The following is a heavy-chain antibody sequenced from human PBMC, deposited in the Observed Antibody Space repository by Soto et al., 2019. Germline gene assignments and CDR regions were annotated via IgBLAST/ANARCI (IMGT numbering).Heavy chain of an antibody. Sequence: PWQTLSLTCAISGDSVSSNSAVWNWIRQSPARGLEWLGRTYYRSKWYNDYAESVKGRLTINPDSSKNQFSLQLNSVTPEDTAVYYCARGSLRGGNWYFDLWGRGSLVTVSS. CDR2: TYYRSKWYN. D-gene: IGHD3-16*01. V-gene: IGHV6-1*01. CDR1: GDSVSSNSAV. CDR3: ARGSLRGGNWYFDL. J-gene: IGHJ2*01.